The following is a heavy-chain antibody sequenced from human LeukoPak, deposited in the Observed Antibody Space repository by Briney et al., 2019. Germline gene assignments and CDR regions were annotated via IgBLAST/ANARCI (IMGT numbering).Heavy chain of an antibody. CDR2: ISSSSSTI. V-gene: IGHV3-48*04. CDR3: ARLRPTVVTPVTPNWFDP. D-gene: IGHD4-23*01. CDR1: GLTFSSYS. Sequence: GGFLRLSCAASGLTFSSYSMNWVHQAPGKGLEWVSYISSSSSTIYYADSVKGRFTISRDNAKNSLYLQMNSLRAEDTAVYYCARLRPTVVTPVTPNWFDPWGQGTLVTVSS. J-gene: IGHJ5*02.